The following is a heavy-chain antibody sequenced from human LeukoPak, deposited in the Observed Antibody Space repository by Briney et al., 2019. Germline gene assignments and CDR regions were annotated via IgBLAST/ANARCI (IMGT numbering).Heavy chain of an antibody. CDR1: GYIFTNYG. J-gene: IGHJ4*02. D-gene: IGHD2-21*02. V-gene: IGHV1-18*01. Sequence: ASVKVPCKASGYIFTNYGINWVRQAPGQGLEWMGWISTYNGKTNYAQNLQGRVTMTTDTSTNTAYMELRSLRSDDTAVYFCARADCGGDCYSFDYWGQGALVTVSS. CDR3: ARADCGGDCYSFDY. CDR2: ISTYNGKT.